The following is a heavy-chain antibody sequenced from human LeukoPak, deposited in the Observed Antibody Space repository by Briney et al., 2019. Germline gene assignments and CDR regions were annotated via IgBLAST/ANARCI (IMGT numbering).Heavy chain of an antibody. CDR3: ARGGSYSDFDS. CDR1: GGPINSGSYH. Sequence: PSETLSLTCTVSGGPINSGSYHWSWIRQPAGKGLEWIGRIHTSGSTNYNPSLNSRVTISLDTSKNQFSLNLSSVTAADTAVYYCARGGSYSDFDSWGQGTLVTVSS. CDR2: IHTSGST. D-gene: IGHD1-26*01. V-gene: IGHV4-61*02. J-gene: IGHJ4*02.